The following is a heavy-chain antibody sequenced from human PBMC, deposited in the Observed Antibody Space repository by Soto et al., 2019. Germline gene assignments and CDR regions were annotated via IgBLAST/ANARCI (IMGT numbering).Heavy chain of an antibody. CDR1: GFTFSSYG. Sequence: GGSLRLSCAASGFTFSSYGMHWVRQAPGKGLEWVAVISYDGSNKYYADSVKGRFTISRDNSKNTLYLQMNSLRAEDTAVYYCAKVYTAMDYYYDSSGSSKDFDYWGQGTLVTVSS. D-gene: IGHD3-22*01. J-gene: IGHJ4*02. CDR2: ISYDGSNK. V-gene: IGHV3-30*18. CDR3: AKVYTAMDYYYDSSGSSKDFDY.